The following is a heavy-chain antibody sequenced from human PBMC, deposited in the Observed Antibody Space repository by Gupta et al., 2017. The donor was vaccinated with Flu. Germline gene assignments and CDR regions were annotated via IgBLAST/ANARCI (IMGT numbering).Heavy chain of an antibody. D-gene: IGHD2-15*01. J-gene: IGHJ4*02. Sequence: QVQLVESGGGWVKHGGSLRLSCAASGFTFSDYYMRWIGQATGKGLEWVSYSSSRGSTISYADSVKGRFTISRDNAKNSLYLQMNSLRAEDTAVYYCAREQAYCSGGSCLKYFDYWGQGTLVTVSS. V-gene: IGHV3-11*01. CDR2: SSSRGSTI. CDR1: GFTFSDYY. CDR3: AREQAYCSGGSCLKYFDY.